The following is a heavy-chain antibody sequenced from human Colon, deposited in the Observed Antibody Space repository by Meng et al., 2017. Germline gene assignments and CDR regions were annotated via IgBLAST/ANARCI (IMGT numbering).Heavy chain of an antibody. V-gene: IGHV3-11*01. CDR2: ISSSGKII. CDR1: GFTFRDYY. J-gene: IGHJ4*02. CDR3: ARDHGTGLDH. Sequence: GGSGGGLVKPGGSLRLACAASGFTFRDYYMTWIRQAPGKGLEWVSHISSSGKIIDYADSVKGRFTISRDNANNSLYLQMDSLTADDTAVYYCARDHGTGLDHWGQGALVTVSS. D-gene: IGHD1-14*01.